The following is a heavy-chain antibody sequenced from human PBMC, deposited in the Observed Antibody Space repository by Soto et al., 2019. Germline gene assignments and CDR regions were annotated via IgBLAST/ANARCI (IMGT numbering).Heavy chain of an antibody. D-gene: IGHD1-7*01. CDR2: VNPDETST. CDR1: GFTFSSYW. CDR3: GPWWNSNNWFDP. J-gene: IGHJ5*02. V-gene: IGHV3-74*01. Sequence: EVQLVESGGGLVQPGGSLRLSCAASGFTFSSYWMHWVRQAPGKGLVWVARVNPDETSTLYADSVRARVTTSGDNAKNTLYLQMNSLTAEDTAVYYCGPWWNSNNWFDPWGQGTLVTVSS.